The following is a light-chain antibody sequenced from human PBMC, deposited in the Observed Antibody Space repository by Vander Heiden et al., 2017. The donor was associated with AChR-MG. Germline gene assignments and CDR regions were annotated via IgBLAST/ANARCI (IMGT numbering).Light chain of an antibody. V-gene: IGLV1-44*01. CDR1: SSNIGSNT. J-gene: IGLJ2*01. CDR3: AAWDDSLNGGV. CDR2: SNN. Sequence: QSVLTQPPSASGTPGQRVTISCSGSSSNIGSNTVNWYQQLPGTAPKLLIDSNNQRPSGVPDRFSGYKSGTSASLAISGLQSEDEADDYCAAWDDSLNGGVFGGGTKLTVL.